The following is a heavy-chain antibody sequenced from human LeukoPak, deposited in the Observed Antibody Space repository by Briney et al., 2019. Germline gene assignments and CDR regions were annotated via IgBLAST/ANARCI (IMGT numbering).Heavy chain of an antibody. Sequence: GASVKVSCKASGYTFTDYYIHWVRQAPGQGLEWMGLIHPNSGDTYYAQKCRGRVTMTRDTSITTAYMELDRLTSDDTAVYYCARDYSGGYTHWAQGTLVTISS. CDR3: ARDYSGGYTH. V-gene: IGHV1-2*06. J-gene: IGHJ4*02. CDR2: IHPNSGDT. CDR1: GYTFTDYY. D-gene: IGHD2-2*02.